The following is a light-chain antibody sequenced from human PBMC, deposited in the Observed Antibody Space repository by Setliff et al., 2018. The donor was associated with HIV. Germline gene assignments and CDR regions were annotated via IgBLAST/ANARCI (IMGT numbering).Light chain of an antibody. Sequence: EIVMTQSPATLSVSPGERATLSCRASQSVSSNLAWYQQKPGQAPRLLIYGASTRATGIPARFSGSGSGTEFTLTISRLQSEDFALYYCQQYNSWPPLTFGGGTKVDIK. CDR1: QSVSSN. CDR3: QQYNSWPPLT. CDR2: GAS. V-gene: IGKV3-15*01. J-gene: IGKJ4*01.